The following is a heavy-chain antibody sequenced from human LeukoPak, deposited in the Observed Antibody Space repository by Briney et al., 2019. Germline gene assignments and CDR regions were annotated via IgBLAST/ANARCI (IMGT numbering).Heavy chain of an antibody. V-gene: IGHV3-74*03. CDR1: GFTFNTYW. Sequence: GGSLRLSCAASGFTFNTYWMHWVRHAPGKGLVWVSRIDSDGSSTTYADSVKGRFTISRDNAKNTLYLQMRSLTAEDTAVYYCASPRSKFGDYAIDAFALWGQGTMVTVSS. CDR2: IDSDGSST. D-gene: IGHD4-17*01. J-gene: IGHJ3*01. CDR3: ASPRSKFGDYAIDAFAL.